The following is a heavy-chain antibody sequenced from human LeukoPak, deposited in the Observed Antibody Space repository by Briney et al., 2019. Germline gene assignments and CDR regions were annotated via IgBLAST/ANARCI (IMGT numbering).Heavy chain of an antibody. D-gene: IGHD1-1*01. J-gene: IGHJ4*02. CDR3: ARDWYNSPLDY. CDR1: GFTFSSYA. CDR2: ISYDGSNK. V-gene: IGHV3-30-3*01. Sequence: GGSLRLSCAASGFTFSSYAMHWVRQAPGKGLEWVAVISYDGSNKYYADSVKGRFTISRDNSKNTLYLQMNSLRAEDTAVYYCARDWYNSPLDYWGQGTLVTVSS.